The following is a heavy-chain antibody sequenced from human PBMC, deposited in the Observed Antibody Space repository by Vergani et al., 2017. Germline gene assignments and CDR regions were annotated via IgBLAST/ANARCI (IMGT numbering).Heavy chain of an antibody. Sequence: QVQLQQWGAGLLKPSETLSLTCAVYGGSFSGYYWSWIRQPPGKGLEWIGEINHSGSTNYNPSLKSRVTISVDTSKNQFSLKLSSVTAADTAVYYCARRMMGRSSTSCYYYYYYMDVWGKGTTVTVSS. CDR2: INHSGST. CDR3: ARRMMGRSSTSCYYYYYYMDV. D-gene: IGHD2-2*01. V-gene: IGHV4-34*01. J-gene: IGHJ6*03. CDR1: GGSFSGYY.